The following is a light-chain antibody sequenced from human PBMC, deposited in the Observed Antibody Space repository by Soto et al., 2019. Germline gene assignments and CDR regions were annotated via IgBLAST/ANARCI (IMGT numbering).Light chain of an antibody. CDR1: QSLSVNS. Sequence: EIVLTQSPGTLSLSPGERATLSCRASQSLSVNSLAWYQQKPGQSPRLLIYSASRTAFGIPDRFSGSASGTDFTLTIVRLEPEESAVYFCHQYGSAPYTFGQGTRLEIK. CDR3: HQYGSAPYT. J-gene: IGKJ2*01. CDR2: SAS. V-gene: IGKV3-20*01.